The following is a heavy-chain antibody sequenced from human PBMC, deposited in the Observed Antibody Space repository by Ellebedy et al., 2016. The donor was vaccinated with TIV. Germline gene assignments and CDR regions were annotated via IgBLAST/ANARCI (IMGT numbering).Heavy chain of an antibody. CDR3: VRDSVSGWKNFHY. CDR1: GFTFSRYA. D-gene: IGHD6-19*01. CDR2: SRNKANSYST. Sequence: GESLKISCAVSGFTFSRYAMTWVRQAPGKGLEWVGRSRNKANSYSTEYAASVKGRFTISRDDSKNSLYLQMNSLRAEDTAVYYCVRDSVSGWKNFHYWGQGSLVTVSS. J-gene: IGHJ4*02. V-gene: IGHV3-72*01.